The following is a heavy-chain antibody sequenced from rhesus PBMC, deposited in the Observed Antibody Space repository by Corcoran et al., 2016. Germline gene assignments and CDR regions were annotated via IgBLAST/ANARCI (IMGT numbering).Heavy chain of an antibody. J-gene: IGHJ6*01. Sequence: EVQLVQSGAEVKRPGESLKISCKTSGYSFTSYWLRWVCVWPGKGLEWMGAIDPSDSDTRYSPSFQGQVTISADKSISTTYLQWSSLKASDSATYYCAKGVRYYGLDSWGQGVVVTVSS. V-gene: IGHV5-2*01. CDR1: GYSFTSYW. CDR3: AKGVRYYGLDS. CDR2: IDPSDSDT.